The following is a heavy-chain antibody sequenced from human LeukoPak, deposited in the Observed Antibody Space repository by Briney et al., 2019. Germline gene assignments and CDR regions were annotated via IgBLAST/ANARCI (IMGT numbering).Heavy chain of an antibody. CDR2: TSGSGGST. CDR1: GFTFSNYG. Sequence: PGWSLRLSCAASGFTFSNYGMSWVRQAPGKGLEWVSATSGSGGSTYYADSVKGRFTISRDNSRNTVYLQMNSLRAEDTAVYYCAKETGDSYGKYYFDYWGQGTLVTVSS. V-gene: IGHV3-23*01. CDR3: AKETGDSYGKYYFDY. D-gene: IGHD5-18*01. J-gene: IGHJ4*02.